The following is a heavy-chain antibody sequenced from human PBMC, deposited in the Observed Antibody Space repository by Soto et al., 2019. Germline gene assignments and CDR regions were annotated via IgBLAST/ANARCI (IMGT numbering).Heavy chain of an antibody. J-gene: IGHJ6*02. Sequence: GGSLRLSCAGSGFTFGSYGMHWVRQAPGKGLEWVAVISYDGTNYYYADSVKGRFTISRDNSKNKLFLQMNSLRREDTAVYYCAKDWDCTTTSCSRLWYGMDVWGQGTTVTVSS. V-gene: IGHV3-30*18. CDR2: ISYDGTNY. CDR1: GFTFGSYG. D-gene: IGHD2-2*01. CDR3: AKDWDCTTTSCSRLWYGMDV.